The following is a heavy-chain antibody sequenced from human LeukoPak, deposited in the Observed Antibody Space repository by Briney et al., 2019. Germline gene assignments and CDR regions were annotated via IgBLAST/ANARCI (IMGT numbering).Heavy chain of an antibody. Sequence: GGSPRLSCAASGFAFSGFEMNWVRQAPGKGPEWIAYIDVTGKKIRYADSVKGRFTISRDNANSSVYLQMNSLRVDDTAVYYCARENYVRGYDYWGQGTLVTVS. J-gene: IGHJ4*02. V-gene: IGHV3-48*03. D-gene: IGHD3-16*01. CDR1: GFAFSGFE. CDR3: ARENYVRGYDY. CDR2: IDVTGKKI.